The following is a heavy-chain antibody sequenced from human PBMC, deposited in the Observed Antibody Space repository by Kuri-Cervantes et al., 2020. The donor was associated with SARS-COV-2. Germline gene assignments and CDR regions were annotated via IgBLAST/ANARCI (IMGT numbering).Heavy chain of an antibody. CDR1: GFTFSSYA. J-gene: IGHJ4*02. V-gene: IGHV3-21*01. CDR3: AREGDRITSDYYFDY. Sequence: GGSLRLSCAASGFTFSSYAMSWVRQAPGKGLEWVSAISSSSSYIYYADSVKGRFTISRDNAKNSLYLQMNSLRAEDTAVYYCAREGDRITSDYYFDYWGQGTLVTVSS. D-gene: IGHD1-20*01. CDR2: ISSSSSYI.